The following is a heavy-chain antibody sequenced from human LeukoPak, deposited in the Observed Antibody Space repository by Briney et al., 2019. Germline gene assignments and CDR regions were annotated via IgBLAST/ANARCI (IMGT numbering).Heavy chain of an antibody. CDR2: INPSGGST. V-gene: IGHV1-46*01. CDR1: GYTFTSYY. Sequence: ASVKVSCKASGYTFTSYYMHWVRQAPGQGLEWMGIINPSGGSTSYAQKFQGRVTMTTDTSTSTAYMELRNLRSDDTAVYYCARHVDTAYYFDYWGQGTLVTVSS. D-gene: IGHD5-18*01. CDR3: ARHVDTAYYFDY. J-gene: IGHJ4*02.